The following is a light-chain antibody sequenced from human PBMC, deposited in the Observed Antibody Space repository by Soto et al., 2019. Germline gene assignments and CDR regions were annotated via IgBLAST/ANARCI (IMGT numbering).Light chain of an antibody. CDR2: WAS. J-gene: IGKJ3*01. CDR1: QSVLYNYNNKNY. CDR3: QQYNNWHPVN. V-gene: IGKV4-1*01. Sequence: DIVVTQSPDSLAVSLGERATINCKSSQSVLYNYNNKNYLAWYQHKPGQPPKLLIYWASTRGSGVPDRFSGSGSGTHFTLTISSLQSEDFAVYVCQQYNNWHPVNVGPGNKGANK.